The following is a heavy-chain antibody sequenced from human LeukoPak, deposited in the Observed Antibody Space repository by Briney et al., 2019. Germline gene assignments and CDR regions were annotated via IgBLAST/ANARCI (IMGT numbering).Heavy chain of an antibody. V-gene: IGHV1-18*04. CDR3: ARGTPYCGGDCSTYYFDY. CDR2: ISAYNGNT. CDR1: GYTFTGYY. Sequence: ASVKVSCKASGYTFTGYYMHWVRQAPGQGLEWMGWISAYNGNTNYAQKLQGRVTMTTDTSTSTAYMELRSLRSDDTAVYYCARGTPYCGGDCSTYYFDYWGQGTLVTVSS. J-gene: IGHJ4*02. D-gene: IGHD2-21*02.